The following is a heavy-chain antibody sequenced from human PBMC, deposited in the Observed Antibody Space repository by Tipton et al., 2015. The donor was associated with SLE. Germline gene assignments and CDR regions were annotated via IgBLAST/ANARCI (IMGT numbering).Heavy chain of an antibody. Sequence: SLRLSCAASGFTFSNHGFHWVRRAPGKGLEWVAVIWFDGSKEDYVDSVKGRFTMSRDDSKSTVYLQMNSLRVEDTAVYYCVKDVRFGYGGPEDWGQGTRVTVSS. J-gene: IGHJ4*02. CDR1: GFTFSNHG. V-gene: IGHV3-30*18. CDR3: VKDVRFGYGGPED. CDR2: IWFDGSKE. D-gene: IGHD5-12*01.